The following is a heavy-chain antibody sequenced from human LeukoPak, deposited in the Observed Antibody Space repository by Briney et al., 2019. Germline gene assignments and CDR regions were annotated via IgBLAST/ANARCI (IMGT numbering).Heavy chain of an antibody. CDR3: ARGYCSVGICRYYMDV. D-gene: IGHD2-15*01. Sequence: SQTLSLTCAISGVNVSANTAAWNWIRQSPSRGLEWLGRTHYRSKWYYDYAVSVKSRININPDTSKNQISLHLNSVTPDDPAVYYCARGYCSVGICRYYMDVWGKGTTVTVSS. CDR1: GVNVSANTAA. CDR2: THYRSKWYY. V-gene: IGHV6-1*01. J-gene: IGHJ6*03.